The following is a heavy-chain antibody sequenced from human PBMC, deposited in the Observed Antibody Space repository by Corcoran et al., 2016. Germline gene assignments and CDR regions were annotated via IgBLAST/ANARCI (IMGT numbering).Heavy chain of an antibody. J-gene: IGHJ3*02. V-gene: IGHV3-30*18. CDR1: GFTFSSYG. Sequence: QVQVVESGGGVVQPGRSLRLSCAASGFTFSSYGMHWVRQAPGKGLEWVAVISYDGSNKYYADSVKGRFTMSRDNSKNKLYLQMNSLRPEDTAVYYCTKQFDYGGGAFDIWGQGTMVTVSS. CDR2: ISYDGSNK. CDR3: TKQFDYGGGAFDI. D-gene: IGHD4-17*01.